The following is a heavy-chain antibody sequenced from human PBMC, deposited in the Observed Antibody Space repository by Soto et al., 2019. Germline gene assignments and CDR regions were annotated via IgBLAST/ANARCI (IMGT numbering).Heavy chain of an antibody. V-gene: IGHV4-4*02. CDR2: LNNSGTT. D-gene: IGHD3-9*01. J-gene: IGHJ4*02. Sequence: QVQLQESGPGLVEPSGTLSLTCAVSGGSISSSNWWSWVRQSPGKGLGWIGELNNSGTTKYNPSLHGRVTVSVEESKNQFSLRLNSVTAADTAVYYCSRDYHERESAGYYLGYWGQGILVTVSS. CDR1: GGSISSSNW. CDR3: SRDYHERESAGYYLGY.